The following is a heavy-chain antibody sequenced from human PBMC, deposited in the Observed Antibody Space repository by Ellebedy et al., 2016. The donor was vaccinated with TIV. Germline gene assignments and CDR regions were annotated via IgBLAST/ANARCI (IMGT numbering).Heavy chain of an antibody. CDR3: ARRGAVGAANTLDY. J-gene: IGHJ4*02. CDR1: GDSVSSKTAT. CDR2: TYYRSKWFN. Sequence: QTLSLTCAISGDSVSSKTATWNWIRQSPSRGLEWLGRTYYRSKWFNEYPVAVRGRITINTDTLKNQFSLQVHSVTPEDTAVYFCARRGAVGAANTLDYWGQGSLVTVSS. V-gene: IGHV6-1*01. D-gene: IGHD2-15*01.